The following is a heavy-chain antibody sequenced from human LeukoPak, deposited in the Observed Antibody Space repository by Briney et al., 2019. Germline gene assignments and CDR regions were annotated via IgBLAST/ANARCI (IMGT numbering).Heavy chain of an antibody. Sequence: PGGPLRLSCAASGFTLSSYTMNWVRQAPGKGLEWVSSISSSSSYIYYADSVKGRFTISRDNAKNSLFLQMNSLRAEDTAVYYCAKFGGVLWFGEFSSWFDPWGQGTLVTVSS. D-gene: IGHD3-10*01. CDR1: GFTLSSYT. V-gene: IGHV3-21*04. J-gene: IGHJ5*02. CDR3: AKFGGVLWFGEFSSWFDP. CDR2: ISSSSSYI.